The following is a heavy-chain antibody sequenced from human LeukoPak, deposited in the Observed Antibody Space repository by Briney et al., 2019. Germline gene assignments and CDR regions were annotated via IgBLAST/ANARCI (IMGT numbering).Heavy chain of an antibody. CDR3: ARDLYYDILTGYNYYYYYYMDV. J-gene: IGHJ6*03. Sequence: ASVKVSCKASGYTFTSYGISWVRQAPGQGLEWMGWISAYNGNTNYAQKLQGRVTMTKDTSTSTAYMELRSLRSDDTAVYYCARDLYYDILTGYNYYYYYYMDVWGKGTTVTVSS. V-gene: IGHV1-18*01. CDR2: ISAYNGNT. CDR1: GYTFTSYG. D-gene: IGHD3-9*01.